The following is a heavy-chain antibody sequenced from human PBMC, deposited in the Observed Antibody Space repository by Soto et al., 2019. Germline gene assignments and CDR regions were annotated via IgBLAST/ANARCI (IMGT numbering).Heavy chain of an antibody. CDR1: GFNFNTYS. Sequence: EVRLVESGGGLVKPGGSLRVSCAAAGFNFNTYSMNWVRQAPGKGLEWVSFISASGGDKYYADSVGGRFTTSRDNTKKSVYVEMNSLTADESAVYFCAGERSALPGARDAMDVWGQGTTVTVSS. D-gene: IGHD2-15*01. J-gene: IGHJ6*02. V-gene: IGHV3-21*02. CDR3: AGERSALPGARDAMDV. CDR2: ISASGGDK.